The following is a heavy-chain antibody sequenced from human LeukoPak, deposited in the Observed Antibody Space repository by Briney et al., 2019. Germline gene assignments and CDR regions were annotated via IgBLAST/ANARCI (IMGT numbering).Heavy chain of an antibody. V-gene: IGHV3-66*01. CDR1: GFTVSSNY. CDR3: ARGRAVVVY. CDR2: IYTGGDT. J-gene: IGHJ4*02. D-gene: IGHD3-22*01. Sequence: SGGSLRLSCAASGFTVSSNYMSWVRQAPGKGLEWVSVIYTGGDTYHADSVKGRFTISRDTSKNTVYLQMNSLRVEDTAVYFCARGRAVVVYWGQGTLVTVSS.